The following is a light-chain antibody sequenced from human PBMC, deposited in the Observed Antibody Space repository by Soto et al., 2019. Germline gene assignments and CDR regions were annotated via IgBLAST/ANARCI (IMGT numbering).Light chain of an antibody. J-gene: IGLJ1*01. Sequence: QSALTQPASVSGSPGQSITISCTGPSTDVGDSNHVSWYQHHPGKAPKLIIYEVSYRPSGVSNRFSGSKSAYTASLTISGLQAEDEADYYCNSQTTSGIRVFGTGTKLTVL. CDR3: NSQTTSGIRV. V-gene: IGLV2-14*01. CDR2: EVS. CDR1: STDVGDSNH.